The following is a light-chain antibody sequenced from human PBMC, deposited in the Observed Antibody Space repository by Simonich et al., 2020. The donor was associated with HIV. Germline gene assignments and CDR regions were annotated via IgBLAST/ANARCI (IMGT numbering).Light chain of an antibody. CDR2: AAS. CDR3: QQYNNWPPRP. J-gene: IGKJ2*01. CDR1: QSLSTY. V-gene: IGKV1-39*01. Sequence: DIQMTQSPSSLSASVGDRITITCRTSQSLSTYLKWYQQKPGKAPKLMIYAASSLQSGVTSRLSGSGSGTDFTLTISSLQPEDFAVYYCQQYNNWPPRPFGQGTKLEIK.